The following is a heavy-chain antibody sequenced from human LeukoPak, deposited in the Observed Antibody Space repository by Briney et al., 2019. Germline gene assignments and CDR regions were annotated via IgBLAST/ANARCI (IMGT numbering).Heavy chain of an antibody. CDR1: GYTFTSNY. Sequence: ASVKVSCKASGYTFTSNYLHWVRQAPGQGPQWMGRINPSDGSTRYAQKFQGRVTISVATSKNQFSLKLSSVTAADTALYYCARDRASAGGFDYWGQGTLVTVSS. D-gene: IGHD2-15*01. CDR2: INPSDGST. CDR3: ARDRASAGGFDY. J-gene: IGHJ4*02. V-gene: IGHV1-46*01.